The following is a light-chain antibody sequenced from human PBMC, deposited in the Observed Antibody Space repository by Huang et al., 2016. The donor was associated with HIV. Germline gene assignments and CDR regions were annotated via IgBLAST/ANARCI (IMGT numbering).Light chain of an antibody. CDR1: QSANSN. CDR3: QQYDDWPRT. J-gene: IGKJ1*01. Sequence: EIVMTQSPATLSVSPGERATLSCRASQSANSNLAWYQQRPGQAPRLLIYGASTRATDIPARFSGSGSGTDFTLTISGLQSEDFAIYYCQQYDDWPRTFGQGTKVEIK. V-gene: IGKV3-15*01. CDR2: GAS.